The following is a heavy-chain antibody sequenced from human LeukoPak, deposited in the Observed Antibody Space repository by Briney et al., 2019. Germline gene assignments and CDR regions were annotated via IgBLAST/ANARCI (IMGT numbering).Heavy chain of an antibody. Sequence: GGSLRLSCAASGFTFSSYSMNWVRQAPGKGLEWVSYISSSSSTIYYADSVKGRFTISRDNAKNSLYLQMNSLRAEDTAVYYCARGGRVTMIVVPLGFDYWGQGTLVTVSS. J-gene: IGHJ4*02. CDR1: GFTFSSYS. D-gene: IGHD3-22*01. CDR2: ISSSSSTI. CDR3: ARGGRVTMIVVPLGFDY. V-gene: IGHV3-48*04.